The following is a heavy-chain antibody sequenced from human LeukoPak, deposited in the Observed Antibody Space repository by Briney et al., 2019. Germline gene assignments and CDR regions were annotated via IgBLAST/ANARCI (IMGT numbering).Heavy chain of an antibody. CDR3: ARGTGDY. Sequence: SETLSLTCTVSGGSISGSSYYWGWIRQPPGKGLEWIGSIYYSGSTYYNPSLKSRVTISVDTSKNQFSLKLSSVTAADTAVYYCARGTGDYWGQGTLVTVSS. J-gene: IGHJ4*02. D-gene: IGHD1-14*01. V-gene: IGHV4-39*01. CDR2: IYYSGST. CDR1: GGSISGSSYY.